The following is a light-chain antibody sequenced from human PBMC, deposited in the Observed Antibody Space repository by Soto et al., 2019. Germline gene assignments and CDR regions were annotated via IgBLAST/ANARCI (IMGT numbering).Light chain of an antibody. CDR1: QHVSLY. Sequence: EIVLTQSPATLSLSPGERATLSCRASQHVSLYLAWYQQKPGQAPSLLIYATSRRATGIPARFSGSGSGTDFTLTISSVEPEDFAVYYCQQRSNWPPITFGQGTRLEIK. CDR2: ATS. J-gene: IGKJ5*01. CDR3: QQRSNWPPIT. V-gene: IGKV3-11*01.